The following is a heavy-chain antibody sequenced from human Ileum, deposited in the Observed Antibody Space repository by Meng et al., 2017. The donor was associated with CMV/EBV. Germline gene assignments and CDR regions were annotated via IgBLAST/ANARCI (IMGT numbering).Heavy chain of an antibody. CDR2: IYYNGNA. Sequence: QVHLQESGPGLVIPSQTLSLTCSVSGASIGRGDYSWHWVRQPPGKGLEWIGYIYYNGNAYYNPSLKSQVTISVDTSKNQFSLRLKSVTAADSAVYFCARGGIFRGLDYWGQGTLVTVSS. CDR1: GASIGRGDYS. J-gene: IGHJ4*02. D-gene: IGHD3-10*01. CDR3: ARGGIFRGLDY. V-gene: IGHV4-30-4*08.